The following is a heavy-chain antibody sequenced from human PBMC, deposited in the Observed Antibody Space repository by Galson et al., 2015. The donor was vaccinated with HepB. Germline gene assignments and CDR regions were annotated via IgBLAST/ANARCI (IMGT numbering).Heavy chain of an antibody. V-gene: IGHV4-59*08. CDR2: IYNSGNT. J-gene: IGHJ6*02. CDR1: GGSISNYY. Sequence: SETLSLTCTVSGGSISNYYWSWIRQPPGKGLEWIGYIYNSGNTNYNPSLKSRLSISVDTSKNQVSLKLSSVTAADTAVYYCARADRSSWYGDYFGMDVWGRGTTVTVS. CDR3: ARADRSSWYGDYFGMDV. D-gene: IGHD6-13*01.